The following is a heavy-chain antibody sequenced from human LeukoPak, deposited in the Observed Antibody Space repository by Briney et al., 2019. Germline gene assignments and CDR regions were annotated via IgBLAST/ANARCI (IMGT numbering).Heavy chain of an antibody. CDR3: ARVASITMICDF. CDR2: IYYSGST. V-gene: IGHV4-39*01. J-gene: IGHJ4*02. CDR1: GGSISSSSYY. D-gene: IGHD3-22*01. Sequence: KTSETLSLTCTVSGGSISSSSYYWGWIRQTPGKGLEWIGSIYYSGSTYYNPSLKSRVTISVDTSKNQFSLKLSSVTAADTAVYYCARVASITMICDFWGQGTLVTVSS.